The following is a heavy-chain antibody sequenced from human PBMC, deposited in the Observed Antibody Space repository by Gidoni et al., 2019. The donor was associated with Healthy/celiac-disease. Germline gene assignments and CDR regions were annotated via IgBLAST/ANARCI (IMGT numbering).Heavy chain of an antibody. CDR3: ARHVYFWSGYSQIGYYMDV. CDR2: IYYSGST. Sequence: QLQLQESGPGLVKPSETLSLTCTVSGGSISSSSYYWGWIRQPPGKGLEWIGSIYYSGSTYYNPSLKSRVTISVDTSKNQFSLKLSSVTAADTAVYYCARHVYFWSGYSQIGYYMDVWGKGTTVTVSS. CDR1: GGSISSSSYY. J-gene: IGHJ6*03. D-gene: IGHD3-3*01. V-gene: IGHV4-39*01.